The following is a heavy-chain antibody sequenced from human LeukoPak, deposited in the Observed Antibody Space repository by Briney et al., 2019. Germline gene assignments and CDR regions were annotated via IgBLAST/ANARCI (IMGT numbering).Heavy chain of an antibody. J-gene: IGHJ3*02. D-gene: IGHD3-10*01. CDR3: ARSLYYYGSGSRPHDAFDI. Sequence: GALRLSCAASGFTFSNSGMHWVRQAPGKGLEWVGFVRYGGSNKYYADSVKGRFTISRDNAKNSLYLQMNSLRAEDTAVYYCARSLYYYGSGSRPHDAFDIWGQGTMVTVSS. CDR2: VRYGGSNK. V-gene: IGHV3-30*02. CDR1: GFTFSNSG.